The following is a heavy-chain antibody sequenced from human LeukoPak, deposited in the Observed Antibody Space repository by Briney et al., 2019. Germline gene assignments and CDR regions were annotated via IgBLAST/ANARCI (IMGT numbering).Heavy chain of an antibody. Sequence: GGSLRLSGQTSGLTWRNAGITWFRRPQAKGLKWVAVISDDANNEEYADSVKGRFTLSRDNSKNTVYLRMNSLRAEDTAVYYCAKSGRATGYSSFDSWGQGTLVTVSS. D-gene: IGHD3-9*01. CDR1: GLTWRNAG. CDR3: AKSGRATGYSSFDS. CDR2: ISDDANNE. V-gene: IGHV3-30*18. J-gene: IGHJ4*02.